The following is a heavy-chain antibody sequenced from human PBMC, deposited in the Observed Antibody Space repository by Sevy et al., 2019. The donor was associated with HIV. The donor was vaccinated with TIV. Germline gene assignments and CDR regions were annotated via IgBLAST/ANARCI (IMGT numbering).Heavy chain of an antibody. CDR3: AGVRRPGGQSGPDI. V-gene: IGHV1-69*04. D-gene: IGHD3-16*01. CDR2: IIPSLGIA. J-gene: IGHJ3*02. Sequence: ASVKVSCKASGGTFSSYAISWVRQAPGQGLEWMGRIIPSLGIANYAQKFQGRVTITADKSTSTAYMELSSLRSEDTAAYYCAGVRRPGGQSGPDIWGQGTMVTVSS. CDR1: GGTFSSYA.